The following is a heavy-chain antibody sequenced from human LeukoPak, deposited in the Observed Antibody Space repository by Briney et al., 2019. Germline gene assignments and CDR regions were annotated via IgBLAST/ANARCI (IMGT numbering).Heavy chain of an antibody. V-gene: IGHV4-59*08. CDR2: IYYSGST. D-gene: IGHD1-26*01. J-gene: IGHJ6*02. Sequence: PSETLSLTCTVSGGSISSYYWSWIRQPPGKGLEWIGYIYYSGSTNYNPSLKSRVTISVDTSKNQFSLKLSSVTAADTAVYYCARQEGANTYYYYGMDVWGQGTTVTVSS. CDR3: ARQEGANTYYYYGMDV. CDR1: GGSISSYY.